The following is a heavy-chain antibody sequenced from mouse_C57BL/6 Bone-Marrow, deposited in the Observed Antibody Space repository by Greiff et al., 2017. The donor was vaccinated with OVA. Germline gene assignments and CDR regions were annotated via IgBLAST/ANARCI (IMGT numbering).Heavy chain of an antibody. D-gene: IGHD2-4*01. V-gene: IGHV6-3*01. CDR3: TLYDYDALFDY. Sequence: EVKLMESGGGLVQPGGSMKLSCVASGFTFSNYWLNWVRQSPEKGLEWVAQLRLKSDNYATHYAASVKGRFTISRDDSKSSVYLQMNNLRAEDTGIYYCTLYDYDALFDYWGQGTTLTVSS. CDR2: LRLKSDNYAT. J-gene: IGHJ2*01. CDR1: GFTFSNYW.